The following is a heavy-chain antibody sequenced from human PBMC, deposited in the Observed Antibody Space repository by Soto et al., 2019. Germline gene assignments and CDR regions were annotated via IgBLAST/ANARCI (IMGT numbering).Heavy chain of an antibody. Sequence: PSQTLSLTCAISGDSVSSNSAAWNWIRQSPSRGLEWLGRTYYRSKWYNDYAVSVKSRITINPDTSKNQFSLQLNSVTPEDTAVYYCARSRMATIRKGYYFDYWGQGTLVTVSS. CDR1: GDSVSSNSAA. CDR2: TYYRSKWYN. CDR3: ARSRMATIRKGYYFDY. D-gene: IGHD5-12*01. J-gene: IGHJ4*02. V-gene: IGHV6-1*01.